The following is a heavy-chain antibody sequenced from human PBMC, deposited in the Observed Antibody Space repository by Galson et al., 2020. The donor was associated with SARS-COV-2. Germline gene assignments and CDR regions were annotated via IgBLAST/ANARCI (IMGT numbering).Heavy chain of an antibody. D-gene: IGHD4-4*01. CDR3: ARGSPDYKRNGYYGMDV. CDR2: ISSSSSYT. V-gene: IGHV3-11*06. CDR1: GFTFSDYY. J-gene: IGHJ6*02. Sequence: GGSLRLSCAASGFTFSDYYMSWIRQAPGKGLEWVSYISSSSSYTNYADSVKGRFTISRDNAKNSLYLQMNSLRAEDTAVYYCARGSPDYKRNGYYGMDVWGQGTTVTVSS.